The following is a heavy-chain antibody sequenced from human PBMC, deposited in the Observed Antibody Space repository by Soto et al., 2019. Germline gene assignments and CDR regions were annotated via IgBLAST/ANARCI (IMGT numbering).Heavy chain of an antibody. CDR3: AKNGGWFGELLEYNWFDP. J-gene: IGHJ5*02. CDR1: GFTFSSYA. D-gene: IGHD3-10*01. V-gene: IGHV3-23*01. CDR2: ISGSGGST. Sequence: GGSLRLSCAASGFTFSSYAMSWVRQAPGKGLERVSAISGSGGSTYYADSEKGRFTISRDNSKNTLYLQMNSLRTEDTALYYCAKNGGWFGELLEYNWFDPWGQGTLVTVSS.